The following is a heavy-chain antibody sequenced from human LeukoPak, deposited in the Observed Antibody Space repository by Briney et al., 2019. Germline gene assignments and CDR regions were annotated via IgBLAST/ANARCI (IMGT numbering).Heavy chain of an antibody. Sequence: PSETLSLTCTVSGGSISSGSYYWSWIRQPAGEGLEWIGRIYTTGSTNYNPSLKSRVTVSLDTSKNQFSLKLSSVTAADTAVYYCARYRDTAMVTAWFWYFDLWGRGTLVTVSS. J-gene: IGHJ2*01. V-gene: IGHV4-61*02. CDR3: ARYRDTAMVTAWFWYFDL. D-gene: IGHD5-18*01. CDR2: IYTTGST. CDR1: GGSISSGSYY.